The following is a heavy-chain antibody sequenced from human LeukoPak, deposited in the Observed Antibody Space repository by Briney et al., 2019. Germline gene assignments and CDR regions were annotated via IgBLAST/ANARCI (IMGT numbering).Heavy chain of an antibody. CDR2: ISYDGSNK. V-gene: IGHV3-30-3*01. Sequence: GGSLRLSCAASGFTFSSYAMHWVRQAPGKGLEWVAVISYDGSNKYYADSVKGRFTISRDNPKNTLYLQMNSLRAEDTAVYYCARDMGYYDSSGYYDYWGQGTLVTVSS. CDR3: ARDMGYYDSSGYYDY. D-gene: IGHD3-22*01. CDR1: GFTFSSYA. J-gene: IGHJ4*02.